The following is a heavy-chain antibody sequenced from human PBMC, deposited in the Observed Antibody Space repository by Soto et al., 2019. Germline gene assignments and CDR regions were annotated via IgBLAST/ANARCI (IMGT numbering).Heavy chain of an antibody. D-gene: IGHD4-17*01. V-gene: IGHV3-33*01. CDR2: IWYDGSNK. CDR3: ARDDYGDYEPNFCFDY. Sequence: QVQLVESGGGVVQPGRSLRLSCAASGFTFSSYGMHWVRPAPGKGLEWVAVIWYDGSNKYYADSVKGRFTISRDNSKNTLYLQMTSRSAEDTAVYYCARDDYGDYEPNFCFDYWSQGTLVTVSS. CDR1: GFTFSSYG. J-gene: IGHJ4*02.